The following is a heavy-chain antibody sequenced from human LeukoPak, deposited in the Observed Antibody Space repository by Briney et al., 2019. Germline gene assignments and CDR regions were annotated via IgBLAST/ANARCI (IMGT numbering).Heavy chain of an antibody. CDR3: ARDGEPETSCGNDCLSQSCFDP. J-gene: IGHJ5*02. CDR1: GFTFSSYS. V-gene: IGHV3-21*01. D-gene: IGHD2-21*02. CDR2: ITTSSTYI. Sequence: GGSLRLSCAASGFTFSSYSMNWVRQAPGKGLEWVSSITTSSTYIFYADSVKGRFTISRDNAKNSLYLQMNSLRAEDTAVYYCARDGEPETSCGNDCLSQSCFDPWGQGTLVTVSS.